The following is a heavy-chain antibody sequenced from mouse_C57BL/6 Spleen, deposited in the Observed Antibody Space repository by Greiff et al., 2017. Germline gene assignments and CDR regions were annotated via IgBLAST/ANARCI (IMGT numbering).Heavy chain of an antibody. Sequence: VQLQQSGAELVKPGASVKLSCKASGYTFTEYTIHWVKQRSGQGLEWIGWFYPGSGSIKYNEKFKDKATLTADKSSSTGYMELSRLTSEDSAVYFCARHYYYYGSSYEGKYFDVWGTGTTVTVSS. D-gene: IGHD1-1*01. CDR1: GYTFTEYT. J-gene: IGHJ1*03. CDR3: ARHYYYYGSSYEGKYFDV. CDR2: FYPGSGSI. V-gene: IGHV1-62-2*01.